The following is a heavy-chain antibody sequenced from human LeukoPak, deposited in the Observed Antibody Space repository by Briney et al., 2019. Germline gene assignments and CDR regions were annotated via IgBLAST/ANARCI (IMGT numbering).Heavy chain of an antibody. V-gene: IGHV1-8*02. CDR2: INPNSGNT. CDR3: ARVKGYGSGSYYNHLLGY. CDR1: GYTFTGYY. Sequence: ASVKVSCKASGYTFTGYYMHWVRQAPGQGLEWMGWINPNSGNTGYAQKFQGRVTMTRNTSISTAYMELSSLRSEDTAVYYCARVKGYGSGSYYNHLLGYWGQGTLVTVSS. J-gene: IGHJ4*02. D-gene: IGHD3-10*01.